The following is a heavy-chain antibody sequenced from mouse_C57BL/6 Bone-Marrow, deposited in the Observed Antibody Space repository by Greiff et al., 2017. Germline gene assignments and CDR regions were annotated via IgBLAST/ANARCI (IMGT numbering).Heavy chain of an antibody. V-gene: IGHV1-64*01. Sequence: QVQLQQPGAELVKPGASVKLSCKASGYTFTSYWMHWVKQRPGQGLAWIGMIHPNSGSTNYNEKFKSKATLTVDKSSSTDYVQISSRTTEDSAVYYCARSYDGYYYWYVDDGGTGTTVNVSS. CDR2: IHPNSGST. CDR3: ARSYDGYYYWYVDD. J-gene: IGHJ1*03. CDR1: GYTFTSYW. D-gene: IGHD2-3*01.